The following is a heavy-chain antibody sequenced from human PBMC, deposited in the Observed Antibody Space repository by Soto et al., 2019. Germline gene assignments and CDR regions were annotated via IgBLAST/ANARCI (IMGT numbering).Heavy chain of an antibody. CDR2: ISYDGSNK. V-gene: IGHV3-30-3*01. J-gene: IGHJ4*02. CDR3: ARDPSSYYDSGDYFDY. Sequence: WVLRLSCAASGFTFSSYAMHWVRQAPGKGLEWVAVISYDGSNKYYADSVKGRFTISRDNSKNTLYLQMNSLRAEDTAVYYCARDPSSYYDSGDYFDYWGQGTLVTVSS. CDR1: GFTFSSYA. D-gene: IGHD3-22*01.